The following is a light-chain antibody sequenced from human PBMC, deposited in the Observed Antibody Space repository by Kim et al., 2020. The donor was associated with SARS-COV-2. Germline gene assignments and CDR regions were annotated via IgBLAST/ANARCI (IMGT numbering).Light chain of an antibody. CDR1: RGIRNN. CDR2: AAS. J-gene: IGKJ2*01. Sequence: AIQMTQSPSSLSASIRDRVTITCRASRGIRNNLGWYQQKPGKAPKLLIFAASTLQSGVPSRFSGSGSGTEFTLTISSLQPEDFATYYSLQDYNYPLTFGQGTKVDIK. CDR3: LQDYNYPLT. V-gene: IGKV1-6*01.